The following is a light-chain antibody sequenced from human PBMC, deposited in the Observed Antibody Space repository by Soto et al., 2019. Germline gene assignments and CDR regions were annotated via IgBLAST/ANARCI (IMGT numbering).Light chain of an antibody. CDR1: KLGDRY. CDR3: QAWDSSTVV. J-gene: IGLJ2*01. Sequence: SYELTQPPSVSVSPEQTASITCSGDKLGDRYACWYQQKPCQSPVLVIYQDTKRPSGIPKRFSGSNSGNTATLTISGTQAMDEADYYCQAWDSSTVVFGGGTKLTVL. V-gene: IGLV3-1*01. CDR2: QDT.